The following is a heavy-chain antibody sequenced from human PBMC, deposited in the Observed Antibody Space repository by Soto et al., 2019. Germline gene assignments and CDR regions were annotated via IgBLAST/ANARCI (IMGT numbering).Heavy chain of an antibody. Sequence: VGSLRLSCAASGFIFSNYAMSWVRQAPGRGLEWVSAISGSGATTYYPDSVKGRFTISRDNSKNTLYLQMNNLRADDTAVYYCTKGGIPRRYNIPKVDFDYWGQGSLVTVSS. CDR1: GFIFSNYA. CDR3: TKGGIPRRYNIPKVDFDY. V-gene: IGHV3-23*01. J-gene: IGHJ4*02. D-gene: IGHD1-1*01. CDR2: ISGSGATT.